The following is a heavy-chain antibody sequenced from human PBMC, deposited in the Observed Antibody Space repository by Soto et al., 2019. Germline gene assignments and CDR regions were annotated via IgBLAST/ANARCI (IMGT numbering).Heavy chain of an antibody. CDR3: ARLRSPGGMDV. CDR1: GFSFSSYD. V-gene: IGHV3-33*01. CDR2: IWYDGGNK. Sequence: QEQLVESGGGVVQPGRSLRVSCVASGFSFSSYDMHWVRQAPGKGLQWVAVIWYDGGNKYYVDSVKGRFTISRDNSKNTLFLQMNSLRADDTAVYYCARLRSPGGMDVWGQGTTVTVSS. J-gene: IGHJ6*02.